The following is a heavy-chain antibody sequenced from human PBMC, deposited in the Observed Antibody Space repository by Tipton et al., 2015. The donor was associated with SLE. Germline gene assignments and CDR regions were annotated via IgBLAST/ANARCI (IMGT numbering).Heavy chain of an antibody. CDR1: GFTFDDYA. J-gene: IGHJ3*02. CDR3: ARGAVPATIGVAFDI. V-gene: IGHV3-9*01. CDR2: ISWNSGSI. D-gene: IGHD2-2*01. Sequence: SLRLSCAASGFTFDDYAMHWVRQAPGKGLEWVSGISWNSGSIGYADSVKGRFTISRDNAKNSLYLQMNSLRAEDTALYYCARGAVPATIGVAFDIWGQGTMVTVSS.